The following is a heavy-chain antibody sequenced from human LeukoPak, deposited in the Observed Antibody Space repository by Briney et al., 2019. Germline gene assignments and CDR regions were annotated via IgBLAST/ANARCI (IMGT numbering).Heavy chain of an antibody. J-gene: IGHJ4*02. CDR3: ARFYVDSSGFSSYYFDS. CDR2: INHSGST. Sequence: SETLSLTCAVYGGSFSGYYWSWIRQPPGKGLEWIGEINHSGSTNYNPSLQSRVTMSVDTSKDQFSLKLTSVTAADTAMYYCARFYVDSSGFSSYYFDSWSQGTLVTVSS. D-gene: IGHD3-22*01. V-gene: IGHV4-34*01. CDR1: GGSFSGYY.